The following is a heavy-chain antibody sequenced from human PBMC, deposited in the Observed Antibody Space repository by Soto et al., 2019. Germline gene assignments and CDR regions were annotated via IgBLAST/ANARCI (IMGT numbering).Heavy chain of an antibody. CDR2: INHSGST. V-gene: IGHV4-34*01. CDR3: ARGSQGSGSTSTYYYYYYGMDV. Sequence: SETLSLTCAFYCGSFIGYYWSWIRQPPGKGLEWIGEINHSGSTNYNPSLKSRVTISVDTSKNQFSLKLSSVTAADTAVYYCARGSQGSGSTSTYYYYYYGMDVWGQGTTVTVSS. J-gene: IGHJ6*02. D-gene: IGHD1-26*01. CDR1: CGSFIGYY.